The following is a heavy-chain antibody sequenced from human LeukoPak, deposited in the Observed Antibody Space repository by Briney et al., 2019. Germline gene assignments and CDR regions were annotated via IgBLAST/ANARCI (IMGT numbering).Heavy chain of an antibody. Sequence: GGSLRLSCAASGFTFSDYFMHWVRQAPGKGLEWVAVIASDGSHTFYVESVKGRFTISRDNSNNTLYLQTNSLRAEDTAVYFCARERQDTIVHSGAFDIWGQGTMVTVSS. J-gene: IGHJ3*02. CDR1: GFTFSDYF. CDR3: ARERQDTIVHSGAFDI. V-gene: IGHV3-30-3*01. CDR2: IASDGSHT. D-gene: IGHD3-10*01.